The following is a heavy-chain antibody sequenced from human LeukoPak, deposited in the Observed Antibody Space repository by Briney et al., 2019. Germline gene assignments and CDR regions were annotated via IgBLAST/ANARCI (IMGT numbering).Heavy chain of an antibody. Sequence: GGSLRLSCAASGFTFSDSGMDWVRQAPGKGLEWVSSISASSAYIWYADSVKGRFTISRDNAKNSLYLQMSSLRAEDTALYFCVRELTVTTREYDFDFWGQGTLVTVSS. J-gene: IGHJ4*02. D-gene: IGHD1-20*01. CDR3: VRELTVTTREYDFDF. V-gene: IGHV3-21*01. CDR1: GFTFSDSG. CDR2: ISASSAYI.